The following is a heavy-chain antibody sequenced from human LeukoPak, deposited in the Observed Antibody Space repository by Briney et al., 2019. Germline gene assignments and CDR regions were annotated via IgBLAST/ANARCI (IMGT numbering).Heavy chain of an antibody. D-gene: IGHD6-13*01. CDR3: ATLGGSAYSRNFDY. J-gene: IGHJ4*02. Sequence: ASVKVSCKVSGYTLTELSMHWVRQAPGKGLEGMGGFDPEDGETIYAQKFQGRVNMTEDTSTDTAYMELSSLRSEDTAVYYCATLGGSAYSRNFDYWGQGTLVTVSS. CDR1: GYTLTELS. CDR2: FDPEDGET. V-gene: IGHV1-24*01.